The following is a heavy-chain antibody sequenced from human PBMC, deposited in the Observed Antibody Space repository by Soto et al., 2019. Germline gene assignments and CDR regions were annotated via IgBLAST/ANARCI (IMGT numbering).Heavy chain of an antibody. D-gene: IGHD2-2*01. CDR3: AAAFRTGDLDY. J-gene: IGHJ4*02. CDR1: GFTFTSSA. V-gene: IGHV1-58*01. CDR2: IVVGSGNT. Sequence: QMQLVQSGPEVKKPGTPVKVSCKASGFTFTSSAVQWVRQARGQRLEWIGWIVVGSGNTNYAQKFQERVTITRDMSTSTAYMELISLRSEDTAVYYCAAAFRTGDLDYWGQGTLVTVSS.